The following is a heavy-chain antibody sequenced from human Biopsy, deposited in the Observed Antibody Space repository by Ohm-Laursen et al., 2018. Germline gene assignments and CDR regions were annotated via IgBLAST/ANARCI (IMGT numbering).Heavy chain of an antibody. V-gene: IGHV3-21*01. Sequence: SLRLSCAASGFSASSYDMNWVRQAPGKGLEWISYISETSSHIYDADSARGRFTVARDIAKNSLYLQLNSLRVEDTAVYYCARDSSRRAREGGMDVWGQGTTVTV. J-gene: IGHJ6*02. CDR2: ISETSSHI. CDR1: GFSASSYD. CDR3: ARDSSRRAREGGMDV. D-gene: IGHD6-6*01.